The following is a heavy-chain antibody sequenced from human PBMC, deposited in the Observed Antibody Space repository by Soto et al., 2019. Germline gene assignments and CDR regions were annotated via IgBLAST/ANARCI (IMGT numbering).Heavy chain of an antibody. CDR1: GGSVISGSYY. J-gene: IGHJ5*02. CDR3: ARECYDFGSGYSNLFDP. D-gene: IGHD3-3*01. V-gene: IGHV4-61*01. Sequence: PSETLSLTCTVSGGSVISGSYYWSLIRQPPGKGLEWIGYIYYSGSTNYNPSLKSRVTISVDTSKNQFSLKLSSVTAADTAVYYCARECYDFGSGYSNLFDPWGQGTLVTVSS. CDR2: IYYSGST.